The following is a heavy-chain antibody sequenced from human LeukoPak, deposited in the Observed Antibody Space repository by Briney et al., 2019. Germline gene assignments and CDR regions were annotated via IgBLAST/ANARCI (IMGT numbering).Heavy chain of an antibody. D-gene: IGHD6-19*01. Sequence: GASVKVSCKASGYTFTSYGISWVRQASGQGLEWMGWISTYNGNTNYAQKVQGRVTMTTDTSTSTAYMELRSLRSDDTAVYYCARDYSSGWPNFDYWGQGTLVTVSS. J-gene: IGHJ4*02. V-gene: IGHV1-18*01. CDR2: ISTYNGNT. CDR1: GYTFTSYG. CDR3: ARDYSSGWPNFDY.